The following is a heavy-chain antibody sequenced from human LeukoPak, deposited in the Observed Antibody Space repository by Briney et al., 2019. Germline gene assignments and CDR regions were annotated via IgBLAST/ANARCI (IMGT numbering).Heavy chain of an antibody. CDR3: AKVPAGNKVEY. D-gene: IGHD6-19*01. CDR1: GATFTNYA. Sequence: GGSLRLSCAASGATFTNYAMTWVRQAPGKGLEWVSGISISGGSTDYADSVKGRFTISRVNSKNTLYLQMNSLRAEDTAVYYCAKVPAGNKVEYWGQGTLVTVSS. CDR2: ISISGGST. V-gene: IGHV3-23*01. J-gene: IGHJ4*02.